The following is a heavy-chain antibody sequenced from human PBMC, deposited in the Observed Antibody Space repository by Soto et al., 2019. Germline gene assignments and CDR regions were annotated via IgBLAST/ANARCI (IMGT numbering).Heavy chain of an antibody. CDR1: GFTFSSYA. CDR2: ISGSGGST. J-gene: IGHJ6*04. Sequence: GGSLRLSCAASGFTFSSYAMSWVRQAPGKGLEWVSAISGSGGSTYYADSVKGRFTISRDNSKNTLYLQMNSLRAEDTAVYYCAKGSVYSNYVASLMDVWGKGTTVTVSS. D-gene: IGHD4-4*01. CDR3: AKGSVYSNYVASLMDV. V-gene: IGHV3-23*01.